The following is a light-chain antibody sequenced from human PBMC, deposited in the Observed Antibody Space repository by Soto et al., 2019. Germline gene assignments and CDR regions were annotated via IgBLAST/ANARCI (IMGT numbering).Light chain of an antibody. CDR1: SXNIGAGYD. V-gene: IGLV1-40*01. CDR3: QSYDRTLSARYV. J-gene: IGLJ1*01. Sequence: QSVLTQPPSVSGAPGQRVTISCTGSSXNIGAGYDVHWYQQRPGTAPKLLIFGNINRPSGVPDRFSGSKSGTSASLAITGLQAEDEGDYYCQSYDRTLSARYVFGTGTKVT. CDR2: GNI.